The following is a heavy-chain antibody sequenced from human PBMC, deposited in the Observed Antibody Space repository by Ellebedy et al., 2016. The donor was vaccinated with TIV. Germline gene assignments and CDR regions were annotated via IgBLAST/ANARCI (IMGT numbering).Heavy chain of an antibody. J-gene: IGHJ5*02. Sequence: GESLKISCAASGFTFSSYYLNWVRQPPGKGLEWVSTISGRGESTFAADSVKGRFTISRDFSKRTVYLQMNSLRVEDTAVYFCATRGHSIGWFADWGQGTLVTVSS. CDR3: ATRGHSIGWFAD. CDR1: GFTFSSYY. D-gene: IGHD3-22*01. V-gene: IGHV3-23*01. CDR2: ISGRGEST.